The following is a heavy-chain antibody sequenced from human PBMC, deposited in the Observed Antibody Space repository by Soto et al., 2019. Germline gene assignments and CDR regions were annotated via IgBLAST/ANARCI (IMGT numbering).Heavy chain of an antibody. CDR2: IYYSGST. V-gene: IGHV4-61*01. D-gene: IGHD1-26*01. CDR1: GGSVSSGSYY. J-gene: IGHJ5*02. Sequence: SETLSLTCTVSGGSVSSGSYYWSWIRQPPGKGLEWIGYIYYSGSTNYNPSLKSRVTISVDTSKNQFSLKLSSVTAADTAVYYCAREYSGSYPGGNWFDPWGQGTLVTVSS. CDR3: AREYSGSYPGGNWFDP.